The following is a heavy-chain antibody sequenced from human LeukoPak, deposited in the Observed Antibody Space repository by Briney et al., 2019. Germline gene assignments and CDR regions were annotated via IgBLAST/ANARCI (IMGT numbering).Heavy chain of an antibody. CDR3: ARGRRATIASDWFDP. J-gene: IGHJ5*02. V-gene: IGHV4-30-2*01. CDR1: GGSISSGGYS. D-gene: IGHD5-12*01. Sequence: SKTLSLTCAVSGGSISSGGYSWSWIGQPPGKGLEWIGYIYHSGSTYYNPSLKSRVTIPVDRSKNQFSLKLSSVTAADTAVYYCARGRRATIASDWFDPWGQGTLVTVSS. CDR2: IYHSGST.